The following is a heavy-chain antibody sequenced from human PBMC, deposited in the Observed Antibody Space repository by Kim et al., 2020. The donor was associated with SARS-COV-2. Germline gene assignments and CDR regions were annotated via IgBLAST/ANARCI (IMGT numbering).Heavy chain of an antibody. CDR3: AKDPGTITFGGVIVIGAFDY. V-gene: IGHV3-23*01. J-gene: IGHJ4*02. D-gene: IGHD3-16*02. CDR1: GFTFSSYA. Sequence: GGSLRLSCAASGFTFSSYAMSWVRQAPGKGLEWVSAISGSGGSTYYADSVKGRFTISRDNSKNKRYLQMNSLGAEDTAVYYCAKDPGTITFGGVIVIGAFDYWGQGTLVTVSS. CDR2: ISGSGGST.